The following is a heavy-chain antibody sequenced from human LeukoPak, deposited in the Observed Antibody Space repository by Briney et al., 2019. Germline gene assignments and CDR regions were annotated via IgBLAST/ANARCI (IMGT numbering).Heavy chain of an antibody. J-gene: IGHJ4*02. CDR3: ASRAMGTESIDY. Sequence: KPSETLPPTCTVSGGSISRSSYWWGWIRQPPGMGLEGIGSIHYGGTTYYNPSLKSRVTISLDTSKMQFSLRLSSVTAADTAVYYCASRAMGTESIDYWGQGTLVTVSS. D-gene: IGHD1-7*01. CDR1: GGSISRSSYW. CDR2: IHYGGTT. V-gene: IGHV4-39*01.